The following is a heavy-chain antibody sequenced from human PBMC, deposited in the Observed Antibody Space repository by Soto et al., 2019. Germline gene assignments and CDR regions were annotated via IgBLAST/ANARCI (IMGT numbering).Heavy chain of an antibody. CDR3: ASAGIAVAGTIVGAFDI. D-gene: IGHD6-19*01. V-gene: IGHV6-1*01. J-gene: IGHJ3*02. Sequence: SQTLSLTCAISGDSVSSNSAAWNWIRQSPSRGLEWLGRTYYRSKWYNDYAVSVKSRITINPDTSKNQFSLQLNSVTPEDTAVYYCASAGIAVAGTIVGAFDIWGQGTMVTVSS. CDR2: TYYRSKWYN. CDR1: GDSVSSNSAA.